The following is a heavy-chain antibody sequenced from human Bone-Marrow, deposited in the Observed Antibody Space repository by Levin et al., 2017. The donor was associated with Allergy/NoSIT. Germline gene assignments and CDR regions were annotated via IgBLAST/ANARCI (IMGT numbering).Heavy chain of an antibody. Sequence: PSETLSLTCAASGFAFSDHWMHWVRQAPAKGPMWVSRIDSDGNGIKYADSVKGRFTISRDNAKSTLYLQMDSLRVDDTAIYYCAKGGASLPLSPPVWGQGILVVVSS. V-gene: IGHV3-74*03. CDR3: AKGGASLPLSPPV. J-gene: IGHJ4*02. CDR1: GFAFSDHW. D-gene: IGHD2-15*01. CDR2: IDSDGNGI.